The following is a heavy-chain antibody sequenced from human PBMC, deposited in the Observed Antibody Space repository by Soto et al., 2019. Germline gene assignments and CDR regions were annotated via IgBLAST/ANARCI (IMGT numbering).Heavy chain of an antibody. Sequence: GGSLSLSCPASGFTFDYYWMHWVRQAPGKGLVWVSRINTDGSRTNYADSVKGRFTISRDNAKNTLYLQMNSLRAEDTAVYYCARVATGSYNWFDPWGQGTQVTVSS. V-gene: IGHV3-74*01. D-gene: IGHD1-26*01. CDR2: INTDGSRT. J-gene: IGHJ5*02. CDR3: ARVATGSYNWFDP. CDR1: GFTFDYYW.